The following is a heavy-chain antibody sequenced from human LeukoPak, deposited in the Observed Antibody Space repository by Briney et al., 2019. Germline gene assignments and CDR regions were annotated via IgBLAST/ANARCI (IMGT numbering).Heavy chain of an antibody. CDR2: IRYDGSNK. D-gene: IGHD3-10*01. Sequence: GGSLRFSCAASGFTFSSYGMHWVRQAPGKGLEWVAFIRYDGSNKFYADSVKGRFTISRDNSKNTLYLQMNSLRAEDTAMYYCAKVDYGSGSYYDHFDYWGQGTLVTVSS. CDR1: GFTFSSYG. V-gene: IGHV3-30*02. J-gene: IGHJ4*02. CDR3: AKVDYGSGSYYDHFDY.